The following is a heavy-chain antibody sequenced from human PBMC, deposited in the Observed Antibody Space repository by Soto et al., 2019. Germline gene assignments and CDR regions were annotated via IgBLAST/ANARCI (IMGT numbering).Heavy chain of an antibody. CDR1: GDSISGYY. CDR2: IYYSVRT. J-gene: IGHJ3*02. CDR3: AGASTWHPGAFDI. D-gene: IGHD5-12*01. V-gene: IGHV4-59*01. Sequence: SETQCLTYTVSGDSISGYYWSWIRQPPGKGLEWIGYIYYSVRTNYNPSLKSRVTISVDTAKNQFSLKLSSVTAADTAVYYCAGASTWHPGAFDIWGQGTTVTVSS.